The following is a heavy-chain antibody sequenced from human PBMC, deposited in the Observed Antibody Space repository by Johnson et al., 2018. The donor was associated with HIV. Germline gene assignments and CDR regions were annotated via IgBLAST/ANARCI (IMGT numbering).Heavy chain of an antibody. CDR3: AREMATIRGYAFDI. V-gene: IGHV3-30-3*01. Sequence: QVQVVESGGGVVQPGRSLRLSCAASGFTFSSYAMHWVRQAPGKGLEWVAVISNDGSNKYYADSVKGRFTISRDNSKNTLYLQMNSLRADDTAVYYCAREMATIRGYAFDIWGQGTMDTVSS. CDR2: ISNDGSNK. J-gene: IGHJ3*02. CDR1: GFTFSSYA. D-gene: IGHD5-24*01.